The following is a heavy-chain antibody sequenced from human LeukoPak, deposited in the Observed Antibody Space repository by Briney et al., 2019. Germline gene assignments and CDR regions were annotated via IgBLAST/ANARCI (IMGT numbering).Heavy chain of an antibody. CDR3: AKEEYDSGWYKWFGP. CDR1: GITFSTYA. D-gene: IGHD6-19*01. J-gene: IGHJ5*02. Sequence: GGSLRLSCAASGITFSTYAMTWVRQAPGKGLEGVSSINYSGRGTFYADSVKGRFTISRDNSKDTLYLQMNSLRVEDTAVYYCAKEEYDSGWYKWFGPWGQGTLVTVSS. CDR2: INYSGRGT. V-gene: IGHV3-23*01.